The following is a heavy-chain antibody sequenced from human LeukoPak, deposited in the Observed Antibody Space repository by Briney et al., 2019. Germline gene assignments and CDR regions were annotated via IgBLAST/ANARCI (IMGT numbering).Heavy chain of an antibody. CDR1: GFTVSSNY. Sequence: GGSLRLSCAASGFTVSSNYMSWVRQAPGKGLEWVSVIYSGGSTYYADSVKGRFTISRHNSKNTLYLQMNSLRAEDTAVYYCASYGVAGTRHAFDIWGQGTMVTVSS. CDR2: IYSGGST. V-gene: IGHV3-53*04. CDR3: ASYGVAGTRHAFDI. D-gene: IGHD6-19*01. J-gene: IGHJ3*02.